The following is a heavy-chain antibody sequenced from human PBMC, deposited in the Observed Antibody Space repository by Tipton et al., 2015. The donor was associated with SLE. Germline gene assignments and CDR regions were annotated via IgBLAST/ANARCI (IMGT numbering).Heavy chain of an antibody. CDR2: INHSGST. J-gene: IGHJ3*02. V-gene: IGHV4-34*01. CDR3: ARDPRGGDAFDI. CDR1: GGPFSGYY. D-gene: IGHD3-10*01. Sequence: TLSLTCAVYGGPFSGYYWSWIRQPPGKGLEWIGEINHSGSTNYNPSLKSRVTISVDTSKNQFSLKLSSVTAADTAVYYCARDPRGGDAFDIWGQGTMVTVSS.